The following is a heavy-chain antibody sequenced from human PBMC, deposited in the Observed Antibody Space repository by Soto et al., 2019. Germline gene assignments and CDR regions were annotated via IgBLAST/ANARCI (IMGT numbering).Heavy chain of an antibody. J-gene: IGHJ4*02. D-gene: IGHD3-16*02. CDR2: IWYDGSNK. V-gene: IGHV3-33*01. CDR1: GFAFSSYG. Sequence: GGSLRLSCAASGFAFSSYGMHWVRQAPGKGLEWVAVIWYDGSNKYYADSVKGRFTISRDNSKSTLYLQMNSLRAEDTAVYYCARDGGYYDYVWGSYRYPDYWGQGTLVTVSS. CDR3: ARDGGYYDYVWGSYRYPDY.